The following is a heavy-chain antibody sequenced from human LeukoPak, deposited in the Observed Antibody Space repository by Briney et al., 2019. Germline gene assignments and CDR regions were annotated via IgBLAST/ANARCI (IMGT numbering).Heavy chain of an antibody. CDR3: ARDHVYSSSGPLDY. CDR1: GGTFSSYT. CDR2: IIPILGIA. D-gene: IGHD6-6*01. V-gene: IGHV1-69*04. Sequence: ASVKVSCKASGGTFSSYTISWVRQAPGQELEWMGRIIPILGIANYAQKFQGRVTITADKSTSTAYMELSSLRSEDTAVYYCARDHVYSSSGPLDYWGQGTLVTVSS. J-gene: IGHJ4*02.